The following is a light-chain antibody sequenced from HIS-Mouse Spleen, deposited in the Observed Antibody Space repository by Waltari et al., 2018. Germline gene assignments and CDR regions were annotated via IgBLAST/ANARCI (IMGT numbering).Light chain of an antibody. Sequence: IQLTQSPSFLSASVGDRVTITCRASQGISSYLAWYQQKPGKAPKLLIYAASTLQSGVPSRFSGSGSGTEFTLTISSLQPEDLATYYCQQRNSYPFTFGPGTKVDI. V-gene: IGKV1-9*01. CDR1: QGISSY. J-gene: IGKJ3*01. CDR2: AAS. CDR3: QQRNSYPFT.